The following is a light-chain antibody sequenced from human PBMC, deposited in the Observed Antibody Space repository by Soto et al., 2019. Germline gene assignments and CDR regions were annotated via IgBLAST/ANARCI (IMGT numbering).Light chain of an antibody. Sequence: QSALTQPASVSGSPGQSITISCTGTSSDVGSHNFVSWYQQRPGKAPKLMIFEVTKRPSGVSNRFSASKSGNTASLTISGVQAEDEADYYCQSYDSSLNGLMFGLGTKLTVL. CDR3: QSYDSSLNGLM. CDR1: SSDVGSHNF. V-gene: IGLV2-23*02. J-gene: IGLJ3*02. CDR2: EVT.